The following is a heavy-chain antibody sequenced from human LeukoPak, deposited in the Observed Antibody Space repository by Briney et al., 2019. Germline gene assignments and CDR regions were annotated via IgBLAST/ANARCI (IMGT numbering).Heavy chain of an antibody. CDR2: ISLYNGDT. CDR3: ARDREAPGLKPTDY. CDR1: GYTFTSYA. J-gene: IGHJ4*02. D-gene: IGHD1-26*01. V-gene: IGHV1-18*01. Sequence: ASVKVSCKTSGYTFTSYAIAWVRQAPGQGLEWMGWISLYNGDTNYAQGLQGRVTMTTDTSTSTVYMELRSLRSDDTAIYYCARDREAPGLKPTDYWGQGTLVTVSS.